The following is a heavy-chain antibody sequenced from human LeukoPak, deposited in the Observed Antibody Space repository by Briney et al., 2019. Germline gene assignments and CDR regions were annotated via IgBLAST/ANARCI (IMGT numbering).Heavy chain of an antibody. CDR1: GGSISSYY. V-gene: IGHV4-59*08. Sequence: SETLSLTCTVSGGSISSYYWSWIRQPPGKGLEWIGYIYYSGSTNYNPSLKSRVTISVDTTKNQFSLKLSSVTAADTAVYYCARLLPLGYCSSTSCQGYFDYWGQGTLVTVSS. D-gene: IGHD2-2*01. CDR3: ARLLPLGYCSSTSCQGYFDY. CDR2: IYYSGST. J-gene: IGHJ4*02.